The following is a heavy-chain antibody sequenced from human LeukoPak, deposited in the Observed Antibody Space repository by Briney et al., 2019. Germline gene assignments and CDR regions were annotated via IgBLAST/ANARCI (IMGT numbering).Heavy chain of an antibody. CDR2: IKQYGSAK. J-gene: IGHJ4*02. CDR3: ARDNMRDGGIAAAGTDY. Sequence: GGSLRLSCAASGFTFSSYWMSWVRQAPGKGLEWVANIKQYGSAKYYVDSVKGRFTISRDNAKNSLYLQMNSLRAEDTAVYYCARDNMRDGGIAAAGTDYWGQGTLVTVSS. D-gene: IGHD6-13*01. CDR1: GFTFSSYW. V-gene: IGHV3-7*01.